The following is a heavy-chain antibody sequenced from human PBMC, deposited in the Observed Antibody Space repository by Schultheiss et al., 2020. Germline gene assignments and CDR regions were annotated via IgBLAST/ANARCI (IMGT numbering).Heavy chain of an antibody. CDR1: GGTFSSYA. CDR2: IIPIFGTA. V-gene: IGHV1-69*13. J-gene: IGHJ5*02. CDR3: ARSHCSSTSCYMDFGWFDP. D-gene: IGHD2-2*02. Sequence: SVKVSCKASGGTFSSYAISWVRQAPGQGLEWMGGIIPIFGTANYAQKFQGRVTITADESTSTAYMELSSLRSEDTAVYYCARSHCSSTSCYMDFGWFDPWGQGTLVTVSS.